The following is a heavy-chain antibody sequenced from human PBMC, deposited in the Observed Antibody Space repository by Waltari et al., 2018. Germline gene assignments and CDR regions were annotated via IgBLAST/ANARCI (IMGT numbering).Heavy chain of an antibody. J-gene: IGHJ5*02. D-gene: IGHD4-17*01. CDR1: GGSFSGYY. V-gene: IGHV4-34*01. CDR3: ARLITVTSLKGWFVP. Sequence: QVQLQQWGAGLLKPSETLSLTCAVYGGSFSGYYWSWIRQPPGKGLEWIGEINHSGSTNYNPSLKSRVTISVDTSKNQFSLKLSSMTAADTAVYYCARLITVTSLKGWFVPWGQGTLVTVSS. CDR2: INHSGST.